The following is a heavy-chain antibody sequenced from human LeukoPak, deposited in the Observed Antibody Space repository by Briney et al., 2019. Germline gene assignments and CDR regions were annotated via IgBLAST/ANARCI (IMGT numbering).Heavy chain of an antibody. J-gene: IGHJ3*02. D-gene: IGHD3-22*01. CDR1: GFTFSSYA. Sequence: GGSLRLSCAASGFTFSSYAMSWVRQAPGKGLEWVSAISGSGGSTYYADSVKGRFTISRDNSKNTLYLQINSLRAEDTAVYYCAKQNYDSSGIPYDAFDIWGQGTMVTVSS. CDR3: AKQNYDSSGIPYDAFDI. V-gene: IGHV3-23*01. CDR2: ISGSGGST.